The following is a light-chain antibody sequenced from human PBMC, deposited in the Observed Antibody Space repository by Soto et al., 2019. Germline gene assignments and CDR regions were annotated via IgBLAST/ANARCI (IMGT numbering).Light chain of an antibody. CDR1: QSVGSNY. CDR3: QQYTSSPLT. J-gene: IGKJ3*01. V-gene: IGKV3-20*01. CDR2: DAS. Sequence: EIVLTRSPGTLSLSPGYRATPPRRASQSVGSNYLAWYQQKPGQAPRLLIYDASSRATGIPDRFSVSGSGTDFTLTISRLETEDFAVYYCQQYTSSPLTFGPGTKVDIK.